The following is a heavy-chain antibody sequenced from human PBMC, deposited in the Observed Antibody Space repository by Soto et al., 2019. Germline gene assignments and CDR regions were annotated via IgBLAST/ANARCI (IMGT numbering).Heavy chain of an antibody. D-gene: IGHD3-3*01. Sequence: EVQLLESGGGLVQPGGSLRLSCAASGFTFSSYAMSWVRQAPGKGLEWVSAISGSGGSTYYADSVKGRFTISRDNSKNTLYLQMNSLRAEDTAVYYCAKDPPSDVEWFPPTDAFDIWGQGTMVTVSS. CDR1: GFTFSSYA. CDR2: ISGSGGST. J-gene: IGHJ3*02. V-gene: IGHV3-23*01. CDR3: AKDPPSDVEWFPPTDAFDI.